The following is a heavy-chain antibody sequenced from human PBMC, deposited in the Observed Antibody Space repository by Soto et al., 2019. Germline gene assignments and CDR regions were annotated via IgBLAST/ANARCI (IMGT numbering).Heavy chain of an antibody. V-gene: IGHV4-39*01. Sequence: SETLSLTCSVSGGSINSSSYFWGWVRQPPGKGLEWIGSIYYSGSTYYNPSLRSRVTISVDTSKNQFSLKLSSVTAADTAVFYCARHYSSGSRNWFDPRGQGTLVTVSS. J-gene: IGHJ5*02. D-gene: IGHD6-19*01. CDR2: IYYSGST. CDR3: ARHYSSGSRNWFDP. CDR1: GGSINSSSYF.